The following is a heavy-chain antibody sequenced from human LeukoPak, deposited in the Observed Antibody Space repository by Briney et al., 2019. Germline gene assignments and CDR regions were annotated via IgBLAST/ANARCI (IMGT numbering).Heavy chain of an antibody. V-gene: IGHV1-69*05. J-gene: IGHJ1*01. CDR3: AREDRYYYDSSGYYQH. Sequence: SVKVSCKASGGTFSSYAISWVRQAPGQGLEWMGGIIPIFGTANYAQKFQGRVTITTDESTSTAYMELSSLRSEDTAVYYCAREDRYYYDSSGYYQHWGQGTLGTVSS. CDR2: IIPIFGTA. CDR1: GGTFSSYA. D-gene: IGHD3-22*01.